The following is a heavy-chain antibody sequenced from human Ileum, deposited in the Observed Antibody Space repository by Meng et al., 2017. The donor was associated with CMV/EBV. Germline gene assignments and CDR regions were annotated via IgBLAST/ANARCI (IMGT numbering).Heavy chain of an antibody. CDR1: GGSISSSTYY. CDR3: ARALSRYYFGMDV. V-gene: IGHV4-39*07. Sequence: SETLSLTCTVSGGSISSSTYYWGWIRQPPGKGLEWIGSMYGSGTTYHNLSLKSRVTISVDTSKSQFSLKLTSVTAADTAVYYCARALSRYYFGMDVWGQGTTVTVSS. J-gene: IGHJ6*02. CDR2: MYGSGTT.